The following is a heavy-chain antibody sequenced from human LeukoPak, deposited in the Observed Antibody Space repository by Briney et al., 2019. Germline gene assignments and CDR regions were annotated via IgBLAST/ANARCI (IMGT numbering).Heavy chain of an antibody. J-gene: IGHJ4*02. Sequence: SETLSLTCTVSGGSISSSSAYWGWIRQPPGKGLEWIGSIYYSKNTYYNPSLKSRVTISADASKNQFSLTLGSVSATDTAVYYCVSPRGFSYGYFDYWGQGTLVTVSS. CDR2: IYYSKNT. D-gene: IGHD5-18*01. V-gene: IGHV4-39*01. CDR3: VSPRGFSYGYFDY. CDR1: GGSISSSSAY.